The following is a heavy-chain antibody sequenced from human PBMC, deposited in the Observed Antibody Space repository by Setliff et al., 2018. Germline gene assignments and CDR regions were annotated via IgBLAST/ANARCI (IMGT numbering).Heavy chain of an antibody. CDR1: GFIFSNYF. CDR3: AKGGDWDDQHYAFDI. Sequence: GGSLRLSCEGSGFIFSNYFMSWFRQAPGKGLEWLSYVTTTGGFTKEADSVRGRFSVSRDNSKKSVYLQINDLRAADTALYFCAKGGDWDDQHYAFDIWGQGTMVTVSS. CDR2: VTTTGGFT. D-gene: IGHD1-1*01. J-gene: IGHJ3*02. V-gene: IGHV3-11*03.